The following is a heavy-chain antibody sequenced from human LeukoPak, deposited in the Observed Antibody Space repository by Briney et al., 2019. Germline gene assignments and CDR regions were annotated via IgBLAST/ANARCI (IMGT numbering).Heavy chain of an antibody. D-gene: IGHD2-2*03. V-gene: IGHV3-30*02. CDR2: IRYDETNK. J-gene: IGHJ4*02. Sequence: GGSLRLSCAASGFSFSSFGMHWVRQAPGKGLEWVAFIRYDETNKFYADSVKGRFTISRDNSNNTLYLQMNSLRAEDSAVYHCAKSQRGYCSCTSCYGDYWGQGTLVTVSS. CDR1: GFSFSSFG. CDR3: AKSQRGYCSCTSCYGDY.